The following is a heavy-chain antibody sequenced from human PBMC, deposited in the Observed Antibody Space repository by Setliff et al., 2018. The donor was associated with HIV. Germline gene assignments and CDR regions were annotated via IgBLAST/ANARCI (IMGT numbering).Heavy chain of an antibody. Sequence: GGSLRLSCAASGFTFSNSAMHWVRQAPGKGLGWVAGISYDGSNKYYTDSVKGRFTISRDNSKNTLYLQLNSLRAEDSAVYYCAREVAADGTYFDYWGQGALVTVS. CDR1: GFTFSNSA. CDR3: AREVAADGTYFDY. D-gene: IGHD6-13*01. CDR2: ISYDGSNK. J-gene: IGHJ4*01. V-gene: IGHV3-30*04.